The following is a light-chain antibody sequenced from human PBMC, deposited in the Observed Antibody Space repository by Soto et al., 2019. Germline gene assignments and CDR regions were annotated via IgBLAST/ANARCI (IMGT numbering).Light chain of an antibody. V-gene: IGKV1-27*01. Sequence: DILMTQSPSSLSASVGDRVTITCRASQDITDYLAWYQQKPGQVPNLLIYAASTLQSGVPSRFSGSGSGTDFTLTITGLQPEDVATYYCQNYNSAPWTFGQGTKVEIK. J-gene: IGKJ1*01. CDR2: AAS. CDR3: QNYNSAPWT. CDR1: QDITDY.